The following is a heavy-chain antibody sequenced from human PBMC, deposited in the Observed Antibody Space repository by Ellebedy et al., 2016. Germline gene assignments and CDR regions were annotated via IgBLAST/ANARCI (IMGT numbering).Heavy chain of an antibody. Sequence: GGSLRLXCAASGFTFSSYGMHWVRQAPGKGLEWVAVIWYDGSNKYYADSVKGRFTISRDNSKNTLYLQMNSLRAEDTAVYYCAKDRAPYYYYGMDVWGQGTTVTVSS. J-gene: IGHJ6*02. CDR1: GFTFSSYG. CDR3: AKDRAPYYYYGMDV. CDR2: IWYDGSNK. D-gene: IGHD3-10*01. V-gene: IGHV3-30*02.